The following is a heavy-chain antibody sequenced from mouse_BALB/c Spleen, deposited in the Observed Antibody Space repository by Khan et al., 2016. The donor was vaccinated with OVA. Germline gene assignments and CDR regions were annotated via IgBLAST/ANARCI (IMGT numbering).Heavy chain of an antibody. CDR3: ARDYGDIFAY. D-gene: IGHD2-4*01. Sequence: VRLQQSGAELVKPGASVKLSCTASGFNIKDTYMHWVKQRPEQGLEWIGRIDPANGNTKYDPKFQGKATITADTSSNAAYLQLSSLTSDDTAVYYCARDYGDIFAYWGQGTLVTVSA. CDR1: GFNIKDTY. J-gene: IGHJ3*01. CDR2: IDPANGNT. V-gene: IGHV14-3*02.